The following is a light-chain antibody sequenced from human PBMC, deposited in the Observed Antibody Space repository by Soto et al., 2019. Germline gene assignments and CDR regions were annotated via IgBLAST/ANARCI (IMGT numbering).Light chain of an antibody. V-gene: IGKV3-20*01. Sequence: EIVLTQSPDTLSLSPRERATLSCRASQSVSSRYLAWYQQRPGQAPRLLISGAYTRATGIPDRFSGSGSGTDFTLTISRLEPEDFAIYYCQQYGPSPQQYGTSPRLTFGGGTKVEIK. J-gene: IGKJ4*01. CDR1: QSVSSRY. CDR3: QQYGPSPQQYGTSPRLT. CDR2: GAY.